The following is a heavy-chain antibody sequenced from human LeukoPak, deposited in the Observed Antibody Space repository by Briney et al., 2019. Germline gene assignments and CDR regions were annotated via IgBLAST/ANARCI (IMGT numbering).Heavy chain of an antibody. CDR1: GYTFTSYG. D-gene: IGHD1-26*01. J-gene: IGHJ4*02. V-gene: IGHV1-8*02. CDR3: ARALGAPDYYFDY. Sequence: ASVKVSCKASGYTFTSYGINWVRQATGQGLEWMGWMNPNSGNTGYAQKFQGRVTMTRNTSISTAYMELSSLRSEDTAVYYCARALGAPDYYFDYWGQGTLVTVSS. CDR2: MNPNSGNT.